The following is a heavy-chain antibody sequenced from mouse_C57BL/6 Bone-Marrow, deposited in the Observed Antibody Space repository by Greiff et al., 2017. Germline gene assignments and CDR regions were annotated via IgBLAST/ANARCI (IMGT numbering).Heavy chain of an antibody. CDR1: GYTFTDYY. D-gene: IGHD1-1*01. V-gene: IGHV1-26*01. J-gene: IGHJ1*03. Sequence: EVQLQQSGPELVKPGASVKISCKASGYTFTDYYMNWVKQSHGKSLEWIGDINPNNGGTSYNQKFKGKATLTVDKSSSTAYMELRSLTSEDSAVYYCARYYYGRWYFDVWGTGTTVTVSS. CDR3: ARYYYGRWYFDV. CDR2: INPNNGGT.